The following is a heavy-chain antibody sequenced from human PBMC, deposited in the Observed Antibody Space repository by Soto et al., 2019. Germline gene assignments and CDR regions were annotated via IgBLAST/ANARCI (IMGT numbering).Heavy chain of an antibody. CDR2: ISYDGSNK. Sequence: GGSLRLSCAASGFTFSSYGMHWVRQAPGKGLEWVAVISYDGSNKYYADSVKGRFTISRDNSKNTLYLQMNSLRAEDTAVYYCAKDPQHYDFWSGYYDYWGQGTLVTVSS. J-gene: IGHJ4*02. CDR1: GFTFSSYG. CDR3: AKDPQHYDFWSGYYDY. V-gene: IGHV3-30*18. D-gene: IGHD3-3*01.